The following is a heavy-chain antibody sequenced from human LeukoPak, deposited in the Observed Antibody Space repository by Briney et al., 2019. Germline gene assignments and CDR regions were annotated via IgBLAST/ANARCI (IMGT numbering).Heavy chain of an antibody. CDR1: GYTFTSYY. V-gene: IGHV1-46*01. J-gene: IGHJ3*02. D-gene: IGHD1-26*01. CDR3: ARVSTVGGFDI. Sequence: ASVKVSCKASGYTFTSYYMHWVRQAPGQGLEWMGIINPSGGSTSYAQKFQGRVTMTRDMSTSTVYMELSSLRSEDTAVYYCARVSTVGGFDIWGQGTMVTVSS. CDR2: INPSGGST.